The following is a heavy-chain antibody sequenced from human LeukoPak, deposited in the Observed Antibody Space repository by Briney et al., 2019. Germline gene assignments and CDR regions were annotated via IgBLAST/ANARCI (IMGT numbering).Heavy chain of an antibody. CDR1: GFTVSSNY. J-gene: IGHJ5*02. D-gene: IGHD6-25*01. CDR3: ARLTSTSHLSSEVSDPFDP. Sequence: PGGSLRLSCAASGFTVSSNYMSWVRQAPGKGLEWVSSISSSSSYIYYADSVKGRFTISRDNAKNSLYLQMNSLRAEDTAVYYCARLTSTSHLSSEVSDPFDPWGQGTLVTVSS. V-gene: IGHV3-21*01. CDR2: ISSSSSYI.